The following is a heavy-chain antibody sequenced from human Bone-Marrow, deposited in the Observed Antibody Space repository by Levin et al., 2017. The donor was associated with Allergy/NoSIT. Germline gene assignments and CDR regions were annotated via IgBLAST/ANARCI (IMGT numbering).Heavy chain of an antibody. CDR1: GGSISSGGYS. CDR3: ARGREGSSNWFGDYFDY. Sequence: SETLSLTCTVSGGSISSGGYSWSWIRQPPGKGLEWIGFIHHSGSTYYNSSLRSRVTISVDRSKNHFSLNLNSVTAADTAVYYCARGREGSSNWFGDYFDYWGQGTLVTVSS. J-gene: IGHJ4*02. D-gene: IGHD6-13*01. CDR2: IHHSGST. V-gene: IGHV4-30-2*01.